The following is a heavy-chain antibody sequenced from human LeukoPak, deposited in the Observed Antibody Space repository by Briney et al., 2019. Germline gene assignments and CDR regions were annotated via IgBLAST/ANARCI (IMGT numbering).Heavy chain of an antibody. CDR3: ARDSLLYEMRGMDV. Sequence: SETLSLTCTVSGDSISSSSYYWGWIRQPPGTGLEWIGSIYFSGSTYYNPSLKSRVTMSVDTSKNQFSLKLSSVTAADTAVYYCARDSLLYEMRGMDVWGQGTTATVSS. CDR2: IYFSGST. J-gene: IGHJ6*02. V-gene: IGHV4-39*02. CDR1: GDSISSSSYY. D-gene: IGHD2-8*01.